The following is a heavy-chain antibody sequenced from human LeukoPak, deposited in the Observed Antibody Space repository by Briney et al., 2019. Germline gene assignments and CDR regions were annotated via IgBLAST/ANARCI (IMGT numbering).Heavy chain of an antibody. D-gene: IGHD3-10*01. V-gene: IGHV1-18*01. CDR1: GYTFTSYG. Sequence: ASVKVSCKASGYTFTSYGISWVRQAPGQGLEWMGWISTYNGNTHSVQKLQGRVTMTTDPSTSTAYMELKSLRSDDTAVYYCARWRYYYGSGSYYNGGGLDYWGQGTLVTVSS. CDR2: ISTYNGNT. CDR3: ARWRYYYGSGSYYNGGGLDY. J-gene: IGHJ4*02.